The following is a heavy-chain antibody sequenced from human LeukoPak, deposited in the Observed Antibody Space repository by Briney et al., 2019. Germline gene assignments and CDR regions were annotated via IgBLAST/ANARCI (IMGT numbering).Heavy chain of an antibody. CDR1: GGSISSSSYY. V-gene: IGHV4-39*07. Sequence: SETLSLTCTVSGGSISSSSYYWGWIRQPPGKGLEWIGSIYYSGSTYYNPSLKSRVTISVDTSKNEFSLKLSSVTAADTAVYYCARVQDYYDSRPFDYWGQGTLVTVSS. J-gene: IGHJ4*02. CDR2: IYYSGST. CDR3: ARVQDYYDSRPFDY. D-gene: IGHD3-22*01.